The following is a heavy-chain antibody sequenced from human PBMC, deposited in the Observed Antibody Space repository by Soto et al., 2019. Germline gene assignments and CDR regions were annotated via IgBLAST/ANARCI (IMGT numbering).Heavy chain of an antibody. Sequence: QVQLQESGPGLVKPSETLSLTCTVSGGSISSYYWSWIRQPPGKGLEWIGYIYYSGSTNYNPSLKSRVTISVDTSKSKFSLKLSSVTAADTAVYYCARLRGSSWSDYYYYYYMDVWGKGTTVTVSS. CDR1: GGSISSYY. D-gene: IGHD6-13*01. V-gene: IGHV4-59*08. J-gene: IGHJ6*03. CDR2: IYYSGST. CDR3: ARLRGSSWSDYYYYYYMDV.